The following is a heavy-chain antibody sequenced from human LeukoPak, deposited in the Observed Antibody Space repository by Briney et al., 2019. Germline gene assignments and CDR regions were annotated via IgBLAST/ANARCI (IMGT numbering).Heavy chain of an antibody. V-gene: IGHV3-53*01. CDR2: IYTGGDT. CDR3: AGGQMFTSGGFDD. D-gene: IGHD6-19*01. Sequence: GGSLRLSCAASGFSVSNKYMSWVRQAPGKGLEWVSVIYTGGDTYYADSVRGRFTISRDNSKNTVNLQMNSLRAEDTALYYCAGGQMFTSGGFDDWGQGTLVTVSS. CDR1: GFSVSNKY. J-gene: IGHJ4*02.